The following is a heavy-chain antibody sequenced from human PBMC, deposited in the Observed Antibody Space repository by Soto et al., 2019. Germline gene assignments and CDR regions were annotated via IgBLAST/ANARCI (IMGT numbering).Heavy chain of an antibody. CDR1: GFTFGNYW. Sequence: PGGSLRLSCAVSGFTFGNYWMHWVRQAPGKGLVWVSRVSPDGRTATYADSVKGRFTISRDNAKSTLYLQMNSLRAEDTAVYYCAKDLRWFDPWGQGTLVTVSS. J-gene: IGHJ5*02. CDR3: AKDLRWFDP. V-gene: IGHV3-74*01. CDR2: VSPDGRTA.